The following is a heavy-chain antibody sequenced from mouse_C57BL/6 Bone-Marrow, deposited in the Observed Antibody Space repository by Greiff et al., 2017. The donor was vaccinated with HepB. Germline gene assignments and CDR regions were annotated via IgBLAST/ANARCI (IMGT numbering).Heavy chain of an antibody. J-gene: IGHJ2*01. CDR1: GYAFTNYL. CDR2: INPGSGGT. CDR3: ALYYGSSFDY. D-gene: IGHD1-1*01. Sequence: QVQLQQSGAELVRPGTSVKVSCKASGYAFTNYLIEWVKQRPGQGLEWIGVINPGSGGTNYNEKFKCKATLTADKSSSTAYMQLSSLTSEDSAVYFCALYYGSSFDYWGQGTTLTVSS. V-gene: IGHV1-54*01.